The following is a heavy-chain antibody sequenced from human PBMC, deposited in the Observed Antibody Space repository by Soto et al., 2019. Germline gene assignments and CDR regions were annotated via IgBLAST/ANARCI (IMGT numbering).Heavy chain of an antibody. J-gene: IGHJ5*02. V-gene: IGHV4-34*01. Sequence: SETLSLTCAVYGGSFSGYYWSWIRQPPGKGLEWIGEINHSGSTNYNPSLKSRVTISVDTSKNQFSLKLSSVTAADTAVYFRARGKIVGPWGQGTLVTVSS. CDR2: INHSGST. CDR3: ARGKIVGP. D-gene: IGHD3-16*02. CDR1: GGSFSGYY.